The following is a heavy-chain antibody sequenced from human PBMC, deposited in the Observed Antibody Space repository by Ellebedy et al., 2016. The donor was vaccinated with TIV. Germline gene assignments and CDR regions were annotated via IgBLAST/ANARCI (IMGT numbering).Heavy chain of an antibody. CDR1: GYSSTTYW. Sequence: PGGSLRLSCKGSGYSSTTYWIGWVRQMPGKGLEWMGIIYPGDSDTRYSPSFQGQVTISADKSISTAYLQWSSLKASDTAMYYCARLVKELGAFDIWGQGTMVTVSS. CDR2: IYPGDSDT. V-gene: IGHV5-51*01. D-gene: IGHD3-10*01. J-gene: IGHJ3*02. CDR3: ARLVKELGAFDI.